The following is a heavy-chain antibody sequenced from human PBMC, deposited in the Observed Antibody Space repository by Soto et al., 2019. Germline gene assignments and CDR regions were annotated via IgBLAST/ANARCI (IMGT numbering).Heavy chain of an antibody. D-gene: IGHD3-22*01. CDR3: ARSNGAYYYDSSGLHYFYGMDV. Sequence: SVKVSCKASGGAFITHGISWLRQAPGQGFEWVGGIIPIFGTANYAQEFQGRVTITADKSTTTAYMELTGLRSDDTAVYYCARSNGAYYYDSSGLHYFYGMDVWGQGTTVTVSS. CDR2: IIPIFGTA. J-gene: IGHJ6*02. CDR1: GGAFITHG. V-gene: IGHV1-69*06.